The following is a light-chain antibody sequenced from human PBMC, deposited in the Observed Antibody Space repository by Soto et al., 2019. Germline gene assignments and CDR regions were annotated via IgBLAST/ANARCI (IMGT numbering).Light chain of an antibody. V-gene: IGLV1-40*01. CDR3: QSYDSSLSGYV. CDR1: SSNIGAGYD. Sequence: QSVLTQPPSVSGAPGQRVTISCTGSSSNIGAGYDVHWYQQLPGTAPKLLLYGNSNRPSGVPDRFSGSKSGTSASLAITGLQAEDEADYYCQSYDSSLSGYVFGGGTQLTVL. J-gene: IGLJ3*02. CDR2: GNS.